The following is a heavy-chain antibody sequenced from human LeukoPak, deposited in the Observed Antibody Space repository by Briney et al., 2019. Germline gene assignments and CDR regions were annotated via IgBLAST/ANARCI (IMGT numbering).Heavy chain of an antibody. CDR1: GFTFSSYG. CDR2: IWYDGSNK. J-gene: IGHJ3*02. Sequence: QPGRSLRLSCAASGFTFSSYGMHWVRQAPGKGLEWVAVIWYDGSNKYYADSVKGRFTISRDNSKNTLYLQMNSLRAEDTAVYYCAKDPHLRGSYLEESSDIWGQGTMVTVSS. CDR3: AKDPHLRGSYLEESSDI. V-gene: IGHV3-33*06. D-gene: IGHD1-26*01.